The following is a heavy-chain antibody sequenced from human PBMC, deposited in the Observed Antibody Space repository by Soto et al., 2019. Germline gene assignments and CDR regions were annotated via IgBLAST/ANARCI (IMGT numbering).Heavy chain of an antibody. CDR3: AKGTSGYCSAGSCYSGYFDY. Sequence: GGSLRLSCAASGFTFSSYAMSWVRQAPGKGLEWVSAISGSGGSTYYADSVKGRFTISRDNSKNTLYLQMNSLRAEDTAVYYCAKGTSGYCSAGSCYSGYFDYWGQGTLVTVSS. D-gene: IGHD2-15*01. CDR2: ISGSGGST. V-gene: IGHV3-23*01. J-gene: IGHJ4*02. CDR1: GFTFSSYA.